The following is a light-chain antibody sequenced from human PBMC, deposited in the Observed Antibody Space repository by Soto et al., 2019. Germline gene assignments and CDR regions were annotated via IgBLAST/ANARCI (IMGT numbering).Light chain of an antibody. V-gene: IGKV1-33*01. J-gene: IGKJ4*01. Sequence: DLQMTQSPSSLSASVGDRVTITCQASQDISNYLSWYQQKPGKAPKLLIYDASNLETGVPSRFSGGGSGTDFTFTINSLQPEDIARYYCQQYENLPPTFGGGTKVEIK. CDR1: QDISNY. CDR3: QQYENLPPT. CDR2: DAS.